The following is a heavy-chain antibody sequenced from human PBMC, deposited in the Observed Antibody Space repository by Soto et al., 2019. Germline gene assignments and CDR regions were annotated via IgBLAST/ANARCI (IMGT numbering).Heavy chain of an antibody. D-gene: IGHD3-3*01. Sequence: SETLSLTCAVYGGSFSGYYWSWIRQPPGKGLEWIGEINHSGSTNYNPSLKSRVTISVDTSKNQFSLKLSSVTAADTAVYYCARALQYYDFWSGYYGTPFDYWGQGTLVTVSS. CDR2: INHSGST. J-gene: IGHJ4*02. CDR3: ARALQYYDFWSGYYGTPFDY. V-gene: IGHV4-34*01. CDR1: GGSFSGYY.